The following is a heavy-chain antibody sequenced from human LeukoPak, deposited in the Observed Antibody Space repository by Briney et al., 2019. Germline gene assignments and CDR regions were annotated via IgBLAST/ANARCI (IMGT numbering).Heavy chain of an antibody. CDR3: ASGSLGDGYGVGDYYQYMDV. D-gene: IGHD5-24*01. Sequence: SVKVSCKASGGTFNSYAISWVRQAPGQGLVWMGGIMPLFGTANYAQEFQGRVTFTTDESASTAYMEVSSLRSEDTAVYYCASGSLGDGYGVGDYYQYMDVWGKGTTVTDSS. CDR1: GGTFNSYA. J-gene: IGHJ6*03. V-gene: IGHV1-69*05. CDR2: IMPLFGTA.